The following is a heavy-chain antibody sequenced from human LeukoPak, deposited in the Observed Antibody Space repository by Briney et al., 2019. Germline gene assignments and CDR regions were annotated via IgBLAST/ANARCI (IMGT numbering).Heavy chain of an antibody. CDR1: GYTFTNYD. D-gene: IGHD2-15*01. Sequence: ASVKVSCKASGYTFTNYDINWVRLATGQGLECMGWISGYTGDTKYAQILQGRFTVTTDTSTSTAYMELRSLTYDDTAVYYCARAGYCGDGGCRGGSAFDVWGQGTMVTVSS. CDR3: ARAGYCGDGGCRGGSAFDV. CDR2: ISGYTGDT. J-gene: IGHJ3*01. V-gene: IGHV1-18*01.